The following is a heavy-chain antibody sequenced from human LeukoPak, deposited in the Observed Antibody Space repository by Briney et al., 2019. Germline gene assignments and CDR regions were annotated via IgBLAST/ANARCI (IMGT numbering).Heavy chain of an antibody. J-gene: IGHJ4*02. V-gene: IGHV3-11*06. CDR2: INISGRYT. CDR1: GFTFSDYY. CDR3: VRDLSLTDYYDSSGPWGDY. Sequence: GGSLRLSCAASGFTFSDYYMNWIRQAPGKGLEWISYINISGRYTNYADPVKGRFTISRDNAKNSLYLQMSSLRAEDTAVYYCVRDLSLTDYYDSSGPWGDYWGQGILVTVSS. D-gene: IGHD3-22*01.